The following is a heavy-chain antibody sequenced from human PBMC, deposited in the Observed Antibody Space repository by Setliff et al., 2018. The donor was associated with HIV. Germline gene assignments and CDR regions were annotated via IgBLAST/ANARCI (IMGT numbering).Heavy chain of an antibody. Sequence: SETLSLTCSASGGSISSYYWSWIRQPPGKGLEWIGYIYYSGSSNYNPSLKSRVTISVDTSKNQFSLKLKSATAADTAVYYCARPSNYGSGSYGAFDIWGQGTMVTVSS. CDR1: GGSISSYY. D-gene: IGHD3-10*01. CDR3: ARPSNYGSGSYGAFDI. CDR2: IYYSGSS. V-gene: IGHV4-59*08. J-gene: IGHJ3*02.